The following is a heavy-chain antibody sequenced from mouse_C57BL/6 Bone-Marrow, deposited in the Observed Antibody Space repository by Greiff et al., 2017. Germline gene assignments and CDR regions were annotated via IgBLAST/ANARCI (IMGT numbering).Heavy chain of an antibody. CDR3: ARTYYYGSRRGYAIDY. Sequence: EVQLQQSGPELVKPGASVKMSCKASGYTFTDYNMHWVKQSHGKSLEWIGYINPNNGGTSYNQTFTGKATLTVNKSSSTAYMELRSLTSEDSGVYYCARTYYYGSRRGYAIDYWGQGTSVTVSS. V-gene: IGHV1-22*01. CDR1: GYTFTDYN. CDR2: INPNNGGT. J-gene: IGHJ4*01. D-gene: IGHD1-1*01.